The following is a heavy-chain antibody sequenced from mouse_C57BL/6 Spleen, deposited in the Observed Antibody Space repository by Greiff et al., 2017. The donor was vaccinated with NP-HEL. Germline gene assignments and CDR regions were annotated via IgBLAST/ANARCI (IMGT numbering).Heavy chain of an antibody. J-gene: IGHJ1*03. CDR1: GYAFSSYW. CDR3: ARVGGWLGYFDV. CDR2: IYPGDGDT. D-gene: IGHD2-3*01. Sequence: QVQLKQSGAELVKPGASVKISCKASGYAFSSYWMNWVKQRPGKGLEWIGQIYPGDGDTNYNGKFKGKATLTADKSSSTAYMQLSSLTSEDSAVYVCARVGGWLGYFDVWGTGTTVTVSS. V-gene: IGHV1-80*01.